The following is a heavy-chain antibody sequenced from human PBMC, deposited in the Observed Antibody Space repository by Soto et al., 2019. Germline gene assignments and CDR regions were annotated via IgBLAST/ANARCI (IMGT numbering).Heavy chain of an antibody. CDR3: ARHYYDSSGYRSNIDY. V-gene: IGHV1-69*13. CDR2: IIPIFGTA. J-gene: IGHJ4*02. CDR1: GGTFGSYA. D-gene: IGHD3-22*01. Sequence: GASVKVSCKASGGTFGSYAISWVREAPGQGLEWMGGIIPIFGTANYAQKFQGRVTITADESTSTAYMELSSLRSEDTAVYYCARHYYDSSGYRSNIDYWGQGTLVTVSS.